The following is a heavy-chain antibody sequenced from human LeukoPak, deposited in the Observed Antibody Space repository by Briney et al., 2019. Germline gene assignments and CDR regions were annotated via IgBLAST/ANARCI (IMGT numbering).Heavy chain of an antibody. D-gene: IGHD3-10*01. CDR2: IYHSGST. CDR1: GGSISSSHW. Sequence: PSETLSLTCTVSGGSISSSHWWSWVRQPPGKGLEWIGAIYHSGSTNYNPSLQSRVTISVDQSKNQFSLKLTSVTAADTAVYYCARDRRGELFYPCYFDYWGQGKLVTVSS. J-gene: IGHJ4*02. V-gene: IGHV4-4*02. CDR3: ARDRRGELFYPCYFDY.